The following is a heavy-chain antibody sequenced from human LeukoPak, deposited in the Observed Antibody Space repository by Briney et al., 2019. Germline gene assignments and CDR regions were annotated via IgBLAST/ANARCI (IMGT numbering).Heavy chain of an antibody. CDR2: ISGNGGST. Sequence: PGGSLRLSCVASGFSFSSYVMNWVRQAPGTGLEWVSAISGNGGSTYYADSVKGRFTISRDNSKNSMYLQMNSLRGDDTAVYYCVAAAQGGGQGTLVTVSS. J-gene: IGHJ4*02. D-gene: IGHD6-25*01. CDR1: GFSFSSYV. V-gene: IGHV3-23*01. CDR3: VAAAQG.